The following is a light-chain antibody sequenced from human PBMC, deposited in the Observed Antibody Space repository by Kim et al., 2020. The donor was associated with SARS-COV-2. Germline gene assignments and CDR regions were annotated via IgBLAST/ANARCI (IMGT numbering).Light chain of an antibody. V-gene: IGLV2-8*01. J-gene: IGLJ2*01. CDR3: TSYTGSNNLV. CDR1: SSDIGNY. Sequence: PGHAVPSSCTGTSSDIGNYVSWYQHHPGEAPQLIVFAVSQRPSGVPDRFSGSKSGNTASLTVSGLRAEDEAEYYCTSYTGSNNLVFGGGTQLTVL. CDR2: AVS.